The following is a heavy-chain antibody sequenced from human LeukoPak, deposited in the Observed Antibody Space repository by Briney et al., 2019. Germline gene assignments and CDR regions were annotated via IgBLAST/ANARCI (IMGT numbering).Heavy chain of an antibody. D-gene: IGHD3-3*01. J-gene: IGHJ6*03. Sequence: SETLSLNCTVSGGSINSSSYYWGWIRQPPGKGLEWIGIISYSGSTYYNPSLKSRVTISVDTSKNQFSLKLSSVTAADTAVYYCARRRPGDYDFWSGYFRSDYYYMDVWGKGTTVTVSS. CDR1: GGSINSSSYY. V-gene: IGHV4-39*07. CDR3: ARRRPGDYDFWSGYFRSDYYYMDV. CDR2: ISYSGST.